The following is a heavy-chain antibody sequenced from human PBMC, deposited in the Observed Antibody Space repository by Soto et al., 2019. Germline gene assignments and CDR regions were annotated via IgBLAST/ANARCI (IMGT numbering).Heavy chain of an antibody. Sequence: QVPLVQSGAEVKKPGASVKVSCKASGYTFTSYDINWVRQATGQGLEWMGWMNPNSGNTGYAQKFQGRVTMTRNTSISTAYMELSSLRSEDTAVYYCARGTQLLVYYYYYMDVWGKGTTVTVSS. J-gene: IGHJ6*03. CDR1: GYTFTSYD. CDR2: MNPNSGNT. CDR3: ARGTQLLVYYYYYMDV. D-gene: IGHD6-19*01. V-gene: IGHV1-8*01.